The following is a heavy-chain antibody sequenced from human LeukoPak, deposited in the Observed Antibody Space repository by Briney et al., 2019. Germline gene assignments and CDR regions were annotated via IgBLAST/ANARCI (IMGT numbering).Heavy chain of an antibody. J-gene: IGHJ4*02. V-gene: IGHV3-30*18. D-gene: IGHD3-10*01. CDR1: GFTFSSYG. CDR3: AKDGSYGSGRRYYFDH. Sequence: GGPLRLSCAASGFTFSSYGMHWVRQAPGKGLEWVAVISYDGSNKYYADSVKGRFTISRDNSKNTLYLQMNSLRAEDTDVYDCAKDGSYGSGRRYYFDHWRQEPLVTVSS. CDR2: ISYDGSNK.